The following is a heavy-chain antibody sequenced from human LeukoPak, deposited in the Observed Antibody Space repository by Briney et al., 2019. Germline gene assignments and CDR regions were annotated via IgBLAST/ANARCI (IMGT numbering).Heavy chain of an antibody. D-gene: IGHD5-12*01. Sequence: NPSETLSLTCTVSGGSISSSTYYWGWIRQPPGKGLEWIGRIYYSGSTYYNPSLRSRVTISVDTSKNQFSLKLTSVTAADTAVYNCARVPGANSDYSAIDYWGQGTLVTVSS. J-gene: IGHJ4*02. CDR1: GGSISSSTYY. CDR3: ARVPGANSDYSAIDY. CDR2: IYYSGST. V-gene: IGHV4-39*01.